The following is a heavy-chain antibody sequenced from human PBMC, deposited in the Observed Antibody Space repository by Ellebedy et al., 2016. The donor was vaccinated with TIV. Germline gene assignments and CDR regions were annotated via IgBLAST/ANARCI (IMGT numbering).Heavy chain of an antibody. CDR2: ISAYNGNT. Sequence: ASVKVSCKAYDNSFTRFGFTWVLQAPGHGLEWVGWISAYNGNTKYAQMFQDRFTMTTDTSTKTVYMELRSLRSDDTALYYCARTHYRFGIIDYLDYWGQGTLVAVSS. CDR1: DNSFTRFG. V-gene: IGHV1-18*04. J-gene: IGHJ4*02. CDR3: ARTHYRFGIIDYLDY. D-gene: IGHD3-10*01.